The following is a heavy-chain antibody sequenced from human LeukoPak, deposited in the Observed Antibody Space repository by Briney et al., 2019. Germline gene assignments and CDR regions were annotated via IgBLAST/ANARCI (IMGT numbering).Heavy chain of an antibody. CDR2: MNPNSGVT. Sequence: VASVKVSCKPSGYTFTVNYLHWVRQAPGQGLEWVGWMNPNSGVTVYAQNFQGRVTMTRDTSISTAYMELSSLTSDDTAVYYCTRGAETSWFDYWGQGSLVTVSS. V-gene: IGHV1-2*02. J-gene: IGHJ4*02. CDR1: GYTFTVNY. CDR3: TRGAETSWFDY. D-gene: IGHD2-2*01.